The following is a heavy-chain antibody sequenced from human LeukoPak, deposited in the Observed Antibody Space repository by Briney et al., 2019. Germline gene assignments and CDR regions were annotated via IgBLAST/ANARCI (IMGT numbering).Heavy chain of an antibody. CDR3: ARELLGYCSSTSCYNNWFDP. J-gene: IGHJ5*02. D-gene: IGHD2-2*02. V-gene: IGHV3-21*04. Sequence: GGSLRLSCAASGFTFSSYSMNWVRQAPGKGLEWVSSISSSSSYIYYADSVKGRFTISRDNAKNSLYLQMNSLRAEDTAVYYCARELLGYCSSTSCYNNWFDPWGQGTLVTVSS. CDR2: ISSSSSYI. CDR1: GFTFSSYS.